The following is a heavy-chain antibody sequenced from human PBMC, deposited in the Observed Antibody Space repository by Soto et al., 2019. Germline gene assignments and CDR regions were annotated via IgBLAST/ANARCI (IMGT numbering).Heavy chain of an antibody. CDR3: ANSRGGTFLGYHGMDI. Sequence: QVQLVQSGPEVKKTGTPVKVSCKASGGTFSSRAISWVRQAPGQGLEWRGGIIPVFGRVNYAEQFQDRVTITADESTGTVYMELSSLRSEDTALYYCANSRGGTFLGYHGMDIWGQGTTVSVSS. CDR1: GGTFSSRA. J-gene: IGHJ6*02. CDR2: IIPVFGRV. V-gene: IGHV1-69*01. D-gene: IGHD3-16*01.